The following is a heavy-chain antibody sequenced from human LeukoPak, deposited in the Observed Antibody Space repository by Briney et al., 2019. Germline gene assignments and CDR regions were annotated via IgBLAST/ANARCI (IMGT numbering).Heavy chain of an antibody. CDR2: IYGSGST. V-gene: IGHV4-4*02. D-gene: IGHD5-24*01. CDR1: GGSITIDTW. Sequence: SGTLSLTCAVSGGSITIDTWWRWVRQPPGKGLGWVGQIYGSGSTNYNPSLKGRVTILMDKAKNQLSLDLISVTAADTAVYYCARHVPITGILGFDSWGQGTLVTVSS. J-gene: IGHJ4*02. CDR3: ARHVPITGILGFDS.